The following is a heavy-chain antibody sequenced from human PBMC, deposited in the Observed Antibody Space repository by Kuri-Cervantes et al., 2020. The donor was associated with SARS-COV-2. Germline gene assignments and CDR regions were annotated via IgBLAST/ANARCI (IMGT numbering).Heavy chain of an antibody. CDR1: GFTFSSCA. Sequence: GGSLRLSCAASGFTFSSCAMNWVRQAPGKGLEWVSAISGSGGSTYYADSVKGRFTISRDNSKNTLYLQMNSLRAEDTAVYYCAKDWRQRITMVRGVNYGMDVWGQGTTVTVSS. J-gene: IGHJ6*02. CDR3: AKDWRQRITMVRGVNYGMDV. CDR2: ISGSGGST. D-gene: IGHD3-10*01. V-gene: IGHV3-23*01.